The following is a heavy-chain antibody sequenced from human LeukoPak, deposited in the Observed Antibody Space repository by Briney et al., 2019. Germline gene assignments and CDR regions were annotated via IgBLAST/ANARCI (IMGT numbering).Heavy chain of an antibody. CDR3: ARGGSTYSTSWYAYYYYYLDV. J-gene: IGHJ6*03. V-gene: IGHV1-8*03. CDR2: MNPNSGNT. D-gene: IGHD6-13*01. CDR1: GYTFTSYD. Sequence: ASVKVSCKASGYTFTSYDINWVRQATVQGLEWMGWMNPNSGNTGYAQKFQGRVTITRNTSISTAYMELSSLRSEDTAVYYCARGGSTYSTSWYAYYYYYLDVWGKGTTVTVSS.